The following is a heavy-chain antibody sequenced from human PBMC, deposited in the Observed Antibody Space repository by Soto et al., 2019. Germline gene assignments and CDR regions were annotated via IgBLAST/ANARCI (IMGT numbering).Heavy chain of an antibody. D-gene: IGHD3-3*01. CDR2: INPSGGST. Sequence: GASVKVSCKASGYTFTSCYMHWVRQAPGQGLEWMGIINPSGGSTSYAQKFQGRVTMTRDTSTSTVYMELSSLRSEDTAVYYCARDTYYDFWSGYNWFDPWGQGTLVTVSS. J-gene: IGHJ5*02. CDR3: ARDTYYDFWSGYNWFDP. V-gene: IGHV1-46*01. CDR1: GYTFTSCY.